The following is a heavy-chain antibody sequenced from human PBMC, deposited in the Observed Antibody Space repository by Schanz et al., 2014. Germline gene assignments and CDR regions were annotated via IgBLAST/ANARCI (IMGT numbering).Heavy chain of an antibody. V-gene: IGHV3-23*04. CDR1: GFNFGSHG. D-gene: IGHD3-22*01. CDR2: ISGSGGST. J-gene: IGHJ4*02. CDR3: ARPPHDSSGYYPFDY. Sequence: VQLVESGGGVVQPGRSLRLSCAASGFNFGSHGMHWVRQAPGKGLEWVSAISGSGGSTYYADSVKGRFTISRDNSKNTLYLQMNSLRPEDTAVYYCARPPHDSSGYYPFDYWGQGTLVTVSS.